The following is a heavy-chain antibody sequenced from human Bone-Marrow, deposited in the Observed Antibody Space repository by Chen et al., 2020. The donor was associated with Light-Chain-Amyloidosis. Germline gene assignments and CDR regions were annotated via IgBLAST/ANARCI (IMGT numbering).Heavy chain of an antibody. D-gene: IGHD4-17*01. CDR2: IWSYGSNR. CDR3: ARGASTATVISHFDY. J-gene: IGHJ4*02. V-gene: IGHV3-33*01. CDR1: GFTFSSYG. Sequence: QVQLVESGGGVVQPGRSLRLSCAASGFTFSSYGIHWVRQAPGAGLEWVAVIWSYGSNRYYADSVKGRFSISRDNFRNTLYLQMNSLRAEDTAVYYCARGASTATVISHFDYWGQGTLFTV.